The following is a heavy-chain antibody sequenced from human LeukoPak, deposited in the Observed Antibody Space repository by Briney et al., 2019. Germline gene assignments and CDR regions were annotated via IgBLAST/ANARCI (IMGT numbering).Heavy chain of an antibody. CDR1: GFTFSGSA. Sequence: RAGGSLRLSCAASGFTFSGSAIHWVRQASGKGLEWVGRIRPKADSYATAYAASVKGSFSISRDDSKNTAYLQMNSLKTDDTAVYYCSATYGGGSCYDYMDVWGKGTTVTVSS. J-gene: IGHJ6*04. CDR3: SATYGGGSCYDYMDV. CDR2: IRPKADSYAT. V-gene: IGHV3-73*01. D-gene: IGHD2-15*01.